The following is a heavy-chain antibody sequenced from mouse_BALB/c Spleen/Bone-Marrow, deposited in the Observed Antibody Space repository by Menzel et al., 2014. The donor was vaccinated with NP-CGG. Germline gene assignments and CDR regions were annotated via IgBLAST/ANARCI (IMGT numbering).Heavy chain of an antibody. CDR2: IDPANVNT. V-gene: IGHV14-3*02. CDR3: AVYYYGLSSFAY. J-gene: IGHJ3*01. D-gene: IGHD1-1*01. Sequence: VQLKQSGAELVKPGASVKLSCTASDFNIKDAYMHWVKQRPEQGLEWIGRIDPANVNTKYDTKFQGKATITADTSSNTAYLLLSSLTSEDTAVYYCAVYYYGLSSFAYWDEGTLVTISA. CDR1: DFNIKDAY.